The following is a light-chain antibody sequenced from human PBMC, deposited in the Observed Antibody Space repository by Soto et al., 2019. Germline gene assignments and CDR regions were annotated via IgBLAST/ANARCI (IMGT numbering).Light chain of an antibody. CDR1: QSISSW. V-gene: IGKV1-5*01. CDR2: DAS. Sequence: DIQRTKSPATLSASGGDRVIAASRASQSISSWLAWYQQKPGKAPKLLIYDASSVESGVPSRFSGSGSGTEFTLTISSLQPDDFATYYCQQYNSYWTFGQGTTVDIK. J-gene: IGKJ1*01. CDR3: QQYNSYWT.